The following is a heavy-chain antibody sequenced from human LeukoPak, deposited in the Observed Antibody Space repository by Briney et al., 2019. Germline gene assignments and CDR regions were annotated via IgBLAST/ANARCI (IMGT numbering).Heavy chain of an antibody. CDR1: GGSFSGYY. J-gene: IGHJ4*02. V-gene: IGHV4-34*01. CDR2: INHSGST. CDR3: ARGHLTGRGYFDY. D-gene: IGHD1-20*01. Sequence: PSETLSLTCAVYGGSFSGYYWSWIRQPPGKGLEWIGEINHSGSTNYNPSLKSRVTISVDTSKKRFSLKLNSVTAADTAVYYCARGHLTGRGYFDYWGQGTLVTVSS.